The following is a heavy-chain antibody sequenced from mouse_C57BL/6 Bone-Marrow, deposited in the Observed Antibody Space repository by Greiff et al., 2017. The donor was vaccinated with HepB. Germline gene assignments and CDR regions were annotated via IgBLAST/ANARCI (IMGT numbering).Heavy chain of an antibody. D-gene: IGHD3-2*02. J-gene: IGHJ3*01. V-gene: IGHV3-6*01. Sequence: EVQLQQSGPGLVKPSQSLSLTCSVTGYSITSGYYWNWIRQFPGNKLEWMGYISYDGSNNYNPSLKNRISITRDTSKNQFFLKLNSVTTEDTATYYCARVDSSGSFAYWGQGTLVTVSA. CDR1: GYSITSGYY. CDR2: ISYDGSN. CDR3: ARVDSSGSFAY.